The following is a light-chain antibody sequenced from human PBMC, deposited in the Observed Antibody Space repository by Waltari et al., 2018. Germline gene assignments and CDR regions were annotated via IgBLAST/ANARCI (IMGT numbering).Light chain of an antibody. J-gene: IGKJ1*01. CDR2: ASS. V-gene: IGKV1-9*01. Sequence: DIQLTQSPSFLSASIGNRVTITCRAGQGISNFLAWYQQKSGKAPKLLIYASSTLQSGVPSRFSGSGSGTEFTFTISSLQPEDFATYYCQQLNSYAWTFGQGTKVEIK. CDR1: QGISNF. CDR3: QQLNSYAWT.